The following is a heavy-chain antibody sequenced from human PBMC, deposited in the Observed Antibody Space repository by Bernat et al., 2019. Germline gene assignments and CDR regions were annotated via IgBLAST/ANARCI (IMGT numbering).Heavy chain of an antibody. D-gene: IGHD3-16*01. V-gene: IGHV3-53*02. CDR1: GFTVSNY. J-gene: IGHJ6*02. CDR3: ARGGGDHYYYGMDV. CDR2: IYSAGST. Sequence: EVHLVETGGGLIQPGGSLRLSCAASGFTVSNYMTWVRQGSGKGLEWVSVIYSAGSTYYADSVKGGFTISREISKNTLYLQMNSLGAEDTAVYFCARGGGDHYYYGMDVWGQGTTVTVSS.